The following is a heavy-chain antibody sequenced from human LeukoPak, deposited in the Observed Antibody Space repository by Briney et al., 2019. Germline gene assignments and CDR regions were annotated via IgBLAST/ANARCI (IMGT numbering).Heavy chain of an antibody. J-gene: IGHJ6*04. V-gene: IGHV4-34*01. Sequence: SETLSLTCAVYGGSFSGYYWSWIRQPPGKGLEWIGEINHSGSTNYTPSLKSRVTISVDTSKNQFSLKLSSVTAADTAVYYCAGSSPLRYYYYYGMDVWGKGTTVTVSS. D-gene: IGHD6-13*01. CDR2: INHSGST. CDR1: GGSFSGYY. CDR3: AGSSPLRYYYYYGMDV.